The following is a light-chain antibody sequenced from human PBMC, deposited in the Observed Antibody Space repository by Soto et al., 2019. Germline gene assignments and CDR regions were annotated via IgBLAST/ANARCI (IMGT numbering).Light chain of an antibody. J-gene: IGKJ3*01. Sequence: DIQMTQSPSTLSASVGDRVTITCRASQSISSWLAWYQQKPGKAPKLLIYDASSLESGVPSRFRRSGSGTEFTLTISSLQPDDFATYYCQQYNSYSITFGPGTKVDIK. CDR3: QQYNSYSIT. CDR1: QSISSW. CDR2: DAS. V-gene: IGKV1-5*01.